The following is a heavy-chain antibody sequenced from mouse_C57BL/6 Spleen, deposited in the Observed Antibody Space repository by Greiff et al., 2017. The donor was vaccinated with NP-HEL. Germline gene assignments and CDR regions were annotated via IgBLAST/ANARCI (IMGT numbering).Heavy chain of an antibody. D-gene: IGHD2-1*01. J-gene: IGHJ4*01. CDR3: ASYGNYYAMDY. CDR2: IHPNSGST. CDR1: GYTFTSYW. Sequence: QVQLQQPGAELVKPGASVKLSCKASGYTFTSYWMHWVKQRPGQGLEWIGMIHPNSGSTNSNEKFKSKATLTVDKSSSTAYMQLSSLTSEDSAVYYCASYGNYYAMDYWGQGTSVTVSS. V-gene: IGHV1-64*01.